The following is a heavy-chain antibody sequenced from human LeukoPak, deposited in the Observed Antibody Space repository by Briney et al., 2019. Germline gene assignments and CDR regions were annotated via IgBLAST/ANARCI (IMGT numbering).Heavy chain of an antibody. J-gene: IGHJ4*02. D-gene: IGHD3-10*01. V-gene: IGHV4-4*07. Sequence: SQTLSLTRTVSGGSISSYYWSWIRQPAGKGLEWIGRIYTSGSPNYNPSLKSRVTMSVDTSKNQFSLKRSSATAVDTAVYYCARGEAGSYPNDYWGQGTLVTVSS. CDR3: ARGEAGSYPNDY. CDR2: IYTSGSP. CDR1: GGSISSYY.